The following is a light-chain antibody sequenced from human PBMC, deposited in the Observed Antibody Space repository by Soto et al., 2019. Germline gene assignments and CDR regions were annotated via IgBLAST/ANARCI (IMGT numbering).Light chain of an antibody. CDR3: QQRSSWIT. CDR1: QSVSTY. Sequence: EVVLTQSPATLSLSPGERATLSCRASQSVSTYLAWYQQKPGQAPRLLIYDAFNRATGIPARFSGSGSATDFTLTISSLEPEDFAVYYCQQRSSWITFGQGTRLEIK. J-gene: IGKJ5*01. V-gene: IGKV3-11*01. CDR2: DAF.